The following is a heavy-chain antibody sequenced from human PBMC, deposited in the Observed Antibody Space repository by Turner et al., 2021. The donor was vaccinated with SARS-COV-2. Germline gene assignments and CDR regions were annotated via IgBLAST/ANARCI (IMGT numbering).Heavy chain of an antibody. D-gene: IGHD3-10*01. Sequence: EVQLVESGGGWVKPGRSLRLSCAASGLPFDDCLIHWVRQAPGKGLEGVSVISWNRGSIGYADSVKVRFTISRDNAKNSLYLQMNSLRAEDTALYYCAKDMVRGLIYYYYGMDVWGQGTTVTVSS. V-gene: IGHV3-9*01. CDR1: GLPFDDCL. CDR2: ISWNRGSI. J-gene: IGHJ6*02. CDR3: AKDMVRGLIYYYYGMDV.